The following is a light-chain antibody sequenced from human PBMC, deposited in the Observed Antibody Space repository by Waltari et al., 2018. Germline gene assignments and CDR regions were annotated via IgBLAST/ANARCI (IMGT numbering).Light chain of an antibody. V-gene: IGLV2-23*01. CDR3: CSYAGSSWV. CDR1: SSDAGSYNL. CDR2: EGS. J-gene: IGLJ3*02. Sequence: QSALTQPAPVSGSPVQSITISCTGTSSDAGSYNLVSWYQQHPGKAPKLMIYEGSKRPSGVSNRFSGSKSGNTASLTISGLQAEDEADYYCCSYAGSSWVFGGGTKLTVL.